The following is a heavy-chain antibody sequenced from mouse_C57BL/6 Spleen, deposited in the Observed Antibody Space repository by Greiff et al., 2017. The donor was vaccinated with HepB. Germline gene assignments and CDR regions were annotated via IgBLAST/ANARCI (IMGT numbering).Heavy chain of an antibody. CDR3: ARDKDYDGYFDY. Sequence: VQLKESGPGLVKPSQSLSLTCSVTGYSITSGYYWNWIRQFPGNELEWMGYISYDGSNNYNPSLKNRISITRDTSKNQFFLKLNSVTTEDTATYYCARDKDYDGYFDYWGQGTTLTVSS. CDR2: ISYDGSN. D-gene: IGHD2-4*01. CDR1: GYSITSGYY. J-gene: IGHJ2*01. V-gene: IGHV3-6*01.